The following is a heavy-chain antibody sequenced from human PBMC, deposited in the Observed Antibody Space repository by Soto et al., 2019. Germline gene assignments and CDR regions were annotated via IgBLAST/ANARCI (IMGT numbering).Heavy chain of an antibody. CDR1: GYTFTSYG. V-gene: IGHV1-18*01. CDR2: ISAYNGNT. CDR3: AGDLHGHPYY. J-gene: IGHJ4*02. D-gene: IGHD4-17*01. Sequence: QVQLVQSGAEVKKPGASVKVSCKASGYTFTSYGISWVRQAPGQGLEWMGWISAYNGNTNYAQKLQGRVTMTADTSTGTAYKELRRLRSHDTAVYYCAGDLHGHPYYWGQGTLVAVAS.